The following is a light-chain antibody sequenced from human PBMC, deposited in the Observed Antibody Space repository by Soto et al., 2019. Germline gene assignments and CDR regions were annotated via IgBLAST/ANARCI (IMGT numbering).Light chain of an antibody. Sequence: IVLTQGPARRSVNAGERATLSCSASQSVSSNIAWYQQKPGQTPRLLIYGASNRATGIPARLSGCGSGLEFTLTSSTVQSEYFGVYYCQQYHNWPAWTFGQGTKVDIK. CDR2: GAS. V-gene: IGKV3-15*01. CDR1: QSVSSN. J-gene: IGKJ1*01. CDR3: QQYHNWPAWT.